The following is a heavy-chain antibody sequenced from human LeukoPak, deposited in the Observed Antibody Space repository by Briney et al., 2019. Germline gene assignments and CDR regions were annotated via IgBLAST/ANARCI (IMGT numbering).Heavy chain of an antibody. CDR1: GFTFDDYA. CDR2: ISWNSGSI. CDR3: AKDPLSRYSYGSNWFDP. D-gene: IGHD5-18*01. J-gene: IGHJ5*02. Sequence: GGSLRLSCAASGFTFDDYAMHWVRQAPGKGLEWVSGISWNSGSIGYADSVKGRFTISRDNSKNTLYLQMNSLRAEDTAVYYCAKDPLSRYSYGSNWFDPWGQGTLVTVSS. V-gene: IGHV3-9*01.